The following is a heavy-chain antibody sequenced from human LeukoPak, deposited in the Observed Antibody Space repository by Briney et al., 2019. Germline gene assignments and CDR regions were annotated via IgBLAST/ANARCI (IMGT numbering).Heavy chain of an antibody. J-gene: IGHJ4*02. CDR3: AKDRGFELLRSEDY. D-gene: IGHD2-15*01. CDR2: IAPGGDGT. CDR1: GFTFSNYA. Sequence: GGSLRLSCAASGFTFSNYAMSWVRQAPGKGLEWVSAIAPGGDGTYYADSVKGRFTISRDNSRNTLYLQMNSLRAEDTAVYYCAKDRGFELLRSEDYWGQGTLVTVSS. V-gene: IGHV3-23*01.